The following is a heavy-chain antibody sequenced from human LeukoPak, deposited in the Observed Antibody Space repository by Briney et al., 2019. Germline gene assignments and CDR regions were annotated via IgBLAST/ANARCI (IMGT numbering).Heavy chain of an antibody. V-gene: IGHV1-18*01. CDR2: ISAYNGNT. D-gene: IGHD6-13*01. CDR3: ARVIAAAVDNWFDP. CDR1: GYTFTSYG. J-gene: IGHJ5*02. Sequence: ASVKVSCKASGYTFTSYGISWVRQAPGQGLEWMRWISAYNGNTDYAQKLQGRVTMTTDTSTSTAYMELRSLRSDDTAVYYCARVIAAAVDNWFDPWGQGTLVTVSS.